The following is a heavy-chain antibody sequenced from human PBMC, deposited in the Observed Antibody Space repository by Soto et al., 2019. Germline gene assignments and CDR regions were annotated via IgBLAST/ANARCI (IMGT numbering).Heavy chain of an antibody. CDR3: ARYSGSPPFDYYYFMDV. Sequence: QVQLVQSGAEVKKPGASVKVSCKASGYTFTSYGISWVRQAPGQGLEWMGWISAYNGNTNYAQKLQGRVTMTTETSTSTAYIELRSLRSDDTAVYYCARYSGSPPFDYYYFMDVWGKGTTVTVSS. J-gene: IGHJ6*03. D-gene: IGHD5-12*01. V-gene: IGHV1-18*01. CDR2: ISAYNGNT. CDR1: GYTFTSYG.